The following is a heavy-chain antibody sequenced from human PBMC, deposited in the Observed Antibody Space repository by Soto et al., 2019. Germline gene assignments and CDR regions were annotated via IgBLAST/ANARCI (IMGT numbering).Heavy chain of an antibody. D-gene: IGHD2-15*01. CDR1: GFTFSSYS. CDR2: ISSSSSYI. Sequence: GGSLRLSCAASGFTFSSYSMNWVRQAPGKGLEWVSSISSSSSYIHYADSVKGRFTISRDNAKNSLYLQMNSLRAEDTAVYYCARDPQDGVVAATPTDGMDVWGQGTTVTVSS. CDR3: ARDPQDGVVAATPTDGMDV. J-gene: IGHJ6*02. V-gene: IGHV3-21*01.